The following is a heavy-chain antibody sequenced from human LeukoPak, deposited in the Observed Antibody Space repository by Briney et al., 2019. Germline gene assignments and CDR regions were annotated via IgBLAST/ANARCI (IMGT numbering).Heavy chain of an antibody. V-gene: IGHV3-23*01. D-gene: IGHD5-12*01. CDR1: GFTFSSYA. CDR2: ISGSSGST. J-gene: IGHJ5*02. CDR3: AKDRGREVDPLDP. Sequence: GGSLRLSCAASGFTFSSYAMSWVRQAPGKGLEWVSAISGSSGSTYYADSVKGRFTISRDNSKNTLYLQMDSLRAEDTAVYYCAKDRGREVDPLDPWGQGTLVTVSS.